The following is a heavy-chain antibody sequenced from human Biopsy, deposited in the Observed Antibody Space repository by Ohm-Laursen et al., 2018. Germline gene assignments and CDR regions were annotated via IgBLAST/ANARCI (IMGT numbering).Heavy chain of an antibody. CDR1: GFSVSSYD. D-gene: IGHD6-6*01. CDR3: ARDSSRRAREGGMDV. CDR2: ISETSSHI. V-gene: IGHV3-21*01. Sequence: SLRLSCAAAGFSVSSYDMNWVRQAPGKGLEWISYISETSSHIYDADSVKGRITVARDNAKNSLYLQLNSLRVEDTAVYYCARDSSRRAREGGMDVWGQGTMVTVSS. J-gene: IGHJ6*02.